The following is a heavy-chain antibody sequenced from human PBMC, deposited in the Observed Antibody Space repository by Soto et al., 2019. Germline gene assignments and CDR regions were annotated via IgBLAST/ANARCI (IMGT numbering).Heavy chain of an antibody. D-gene: IGHD2-21*02. CDR2: ISYDGTNK. J-gene: IGHJ4*02. V-gene: IGHV3-30*18. CDR1: GFTFSPYG. CDR3: AKDGGHLVVVSAARVDQ. Sequence: GESLKISCAASGFTFSPYGMHWVRQAPGKGLEWVAVISYDGTNKYYADSVKGRFTISRDNSKSTLYLQMNSLRTEDTAVYYCAKDGGHLVVVSAARVDQWGQGTLVTVSS.